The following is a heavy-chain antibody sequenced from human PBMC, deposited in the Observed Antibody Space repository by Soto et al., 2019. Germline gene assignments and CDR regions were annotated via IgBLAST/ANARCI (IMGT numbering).Heavy chain of an antibody. CDR1: GGSITNYY. CDR3: ARHGFGPLHGLVDV. D-gene: IGHD3-10*01. V-gene: IGHV4-59*08. J-gene: IGHJ6*02. Sequence: QVQLQESGPGLVKPSETLSLTCTVSGGSITNYYCSWFRQPPGKGLEWIGYINYEGYSAYNLSLKRRVPLSMDASKTQFSLMMESVTATDTAVYYCARHGFGPLHGLVDVWGPGTTVIVSS. CDR2: INYEGYS.